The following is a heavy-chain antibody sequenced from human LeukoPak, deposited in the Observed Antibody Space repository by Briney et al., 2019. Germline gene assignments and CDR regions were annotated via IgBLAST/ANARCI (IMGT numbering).Heavy chain of an antibody. CDR2: ISGSCGST. Sequence: GGSLRLSCAASGFTFNRYAINWVRQAPGKGLEWVSGISGSCGSTYYADSVKGRFTISRDNSKNTLYLQMNSLRAEDTAVYYCARGTLPPGYSYYAMDVWGQGTTVTVSS. D-gene: IGHD1/OR15-1a*01. J-gene: IGHJ6*02. CDR3: ARGTLPPGYSYYAMDV. V-gene: IGHV3-23*01. CDR1: GFTFNRYA.